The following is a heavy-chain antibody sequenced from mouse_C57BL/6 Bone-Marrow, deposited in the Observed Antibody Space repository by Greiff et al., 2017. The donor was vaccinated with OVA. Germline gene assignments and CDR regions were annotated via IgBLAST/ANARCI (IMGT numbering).Heavy chain of an antibody. J-gene: IGHJ4*01. CDR1: GFSFNTYA. Sequence: EVKLMESGGGLVQPKGSLKLSCAASGFSFNTYAMNWVRPAPGKGLEWVARIRSKSNNYATYYADSVKDRFTISRDDSESMLYLQMNNLKTEDTAMYYCVRSTTVVEAMDYWGQGTSVTVSS. D-gene: IGHD1-1*01. CDR2: IRSKSNNYAT. V-gene: IGHV10-1*01. CDR3: VRSTTVVEAMDY.